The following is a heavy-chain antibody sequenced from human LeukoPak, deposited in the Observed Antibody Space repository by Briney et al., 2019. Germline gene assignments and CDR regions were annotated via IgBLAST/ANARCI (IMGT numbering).Heavy chain of an antibody. D-gene: IGHD1-20*01. V-gene: IGHV3-74*01. CDR2: INSDGSST. CDR1: GFTFNNCW. CDR3: ASHLTGTTSLDY. Sequence: GGSLRLSCAASGFTFNNCWMHWVRQAPGKGLVWVSRINSDGSSTSYADSVKGRFTISRDNAKNTLYLQMNSLRTEDTAVYYCASHLTGTTSLDYWGQGTLVTVSS. J-gene: IGHJ4*02.